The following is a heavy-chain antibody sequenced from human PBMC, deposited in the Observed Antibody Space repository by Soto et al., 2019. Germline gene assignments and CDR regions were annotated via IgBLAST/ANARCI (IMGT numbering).Heavy chain of an antibody. CDR1: GDSVSSNSAA. J-gene: IGHJ6*02. CDR3: ARIAVGGTDYYYYGMDV. V-gene: IGHV6-1*01. Sequence: SPTLSLTCAISGDSVSSNSAAWNWIRQSPSRGLEWLGRTYYRSKWYNDYAVSVKSRITINPDTSKNQFSLQLNSVTPEDTAVYYCARIAVGGTDYYYYGMDVWGQGTTVTVAS. D-gene: IGHD6-19*01. CDR2: TYYRSKWYN.